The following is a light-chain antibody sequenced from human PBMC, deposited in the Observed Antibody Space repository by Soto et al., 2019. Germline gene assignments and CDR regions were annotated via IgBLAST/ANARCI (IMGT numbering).Light chain of an antibody. CDR1: QSVGPN. CDR3: QQYNSYSPWT. Sequence: EIVFTQSPDNLYVSPGESATLSCGASQSVGPNVVWYQQKFGQAPRLLIYGVSTRATGVPARFSGSGSGTEFTLTISSLQPDDFATYYGQQYNSYSPWTFGQGTKVDIK. CDR2: GVS. J-gene: IGKJ1*01. V-gene: IGKV3-15*01.